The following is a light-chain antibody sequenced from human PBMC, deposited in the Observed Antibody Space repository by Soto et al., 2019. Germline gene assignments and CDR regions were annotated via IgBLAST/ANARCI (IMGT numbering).Light chain of an antibody. CDR3: CSYAGSNSGV. J-gene: IGLJ3*02. CDR2: DAT. CDR1: SSDVGSNNL. V-gene: IGLV2-23*01. Sequence: QSALTQPASVSGSPGQSITISCTGSSSDVGSNNLVSWYQQHPGKVPKLIIYDATKRPSGVSNRFSGSKSGNTASLTISGLQAEDEADYFCCSYAGSNSGVFGGGTKLTVL.